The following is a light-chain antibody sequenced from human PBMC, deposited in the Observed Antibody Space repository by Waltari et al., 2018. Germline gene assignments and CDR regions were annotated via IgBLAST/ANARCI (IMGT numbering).Light chain of an antibody. Sequence: AIQLTQSPSSLSASVGDRVTVTCRASQGISNTLAWYQQKPGKAPKLLIYDASTLESGVPSRFSGSGSGTDFTLTISSLQPEDVAVYYCHQYFSPHWTFGQGTKVEIK. V-gene: IGKV1-13*02. J-gene: IGKJ1*01. CDR1: QGISNT. CDR3: HQYFSPHWT. CDR2: DAS.